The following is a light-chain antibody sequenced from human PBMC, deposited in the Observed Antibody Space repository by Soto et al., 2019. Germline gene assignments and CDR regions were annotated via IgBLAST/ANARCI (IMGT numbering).Light chain of an antibody. CDR1: SSDVGGYNY. CDR3: SSYTSSSTYVV. Sequence: QSALTQPASVSGSPGQSITISCTGTSSDVGGYNYVSWYKQHPGKAPKLMIYEVSNRPSGVSNRFSGSKSGNTASLTISGLQAEDEADYYCSSYTSSSTYVVFGGGTKLTVL. J-gene: IGLJ2*01. V-gene: IGLV2-14*01. CDR2: EVS.